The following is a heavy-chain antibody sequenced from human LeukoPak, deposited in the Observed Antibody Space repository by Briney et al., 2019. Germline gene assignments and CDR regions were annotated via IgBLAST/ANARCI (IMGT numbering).Heavy chain of an antibody. J-gene: IGHJ4*02. CDR2: TSTNGGTT. V-gene: IGHV3-64*01. D-gene: IGHD6-19*01. CDR3: ARAGSGYTNGWYDY. Sequence: GGSLTLTCAASGFTFSIFDMHWVRQAPGKGLEYVSGTSTNGGTTYYANSVKGRFTVSRDNSKNTLYLQMGSLRAEDMAVYYSARAGSGYTNGWYDYWGRGSLVTVSS. CDR1: GFTFSIFD.